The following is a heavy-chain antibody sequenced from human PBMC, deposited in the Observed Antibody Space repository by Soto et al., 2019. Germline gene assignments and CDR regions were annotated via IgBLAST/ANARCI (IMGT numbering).Heavy chain of an antibody. D-gene: IGHD6-19*01. CDR1: GFTVSSKY. J-gene: IGHJ4*02. CDR3: ARGSSSIAVAGSSFDY. Sequence: PGGSLRLSCAASGFTVSSKYMSWVRQAPGEGLEWVSLIQSGGPTYYADSVKGRFTISRDNSKNTLYLQMNSLRAEDTAVYYCARGSSSIAVAGSSFDYWGQGTLVTVSS. CDR2: IQSGGPT. V-gene: IGHV3-53*01.